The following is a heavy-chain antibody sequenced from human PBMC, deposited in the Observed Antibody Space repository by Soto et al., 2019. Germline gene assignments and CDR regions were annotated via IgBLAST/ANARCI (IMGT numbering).Heavy chain of an antibody. Sequence: GGSLRLSCAASGFTFSSYSMNWVRQAPGKGLEWVSSISSSSSYIYYADSVKGRFTISRDNAKNSLYLQMNSLRAEDTAVYYCARDLFPPSEPPYCTNGVCHGSDPWGQGTLVTVSS. CDR1: GFTFSSYS. D-gene: IGHD2-8*01. V-gene: IGHV3-21*01. CDR3: ARDLFPPSEPPYCTNGVCHGSDP. J-gene: IGHJ5*02. CDR2: ISSSSSYI.